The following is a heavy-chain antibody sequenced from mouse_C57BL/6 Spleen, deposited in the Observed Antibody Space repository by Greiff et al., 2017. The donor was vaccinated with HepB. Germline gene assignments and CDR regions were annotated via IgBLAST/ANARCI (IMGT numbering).Heavy chain of an antibody. CDR3: ARPSITTVVANYAMDY. D-gene: IGHD1-1*01. V-gene: IGHV5-17*01. Sequence: EVQVVESGGGLVKPGGSLKLSCAASGFTFSDYGMHWVRQAPEKGLEWVAYISSGSSTIYYADTVKGRFTISRDNAKNTLFLQMTSLRSEDTAMYYCARPSITTVVANYAMDYWGQGTSVTVSS. J-gene: IGHJ4*01. CDR2: ISSGSSTI. CDR1: GFTFSDYG.